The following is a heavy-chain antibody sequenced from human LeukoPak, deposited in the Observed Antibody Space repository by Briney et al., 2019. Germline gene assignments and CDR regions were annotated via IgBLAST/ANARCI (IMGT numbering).Heavy chain of an antibody. V-gene: IGHV3-30*02. CDR2: IRYDGSNK. Sequence: SGGSLRLSCAASGFTFSSYGMHWVRQAPGKGLEWVTFIRYDGSNKYYADSVKGRFTISRDNSKNTLYVQMDSLRAEDTAVYYCARDDYGDYEFDYWGQGTLVTVSS. J-gene: IGHJ4*02. CDR1: GFTFSSYG. D-gene: IGHD4-17*01. CDR3: ARDDYGDYEFDY.